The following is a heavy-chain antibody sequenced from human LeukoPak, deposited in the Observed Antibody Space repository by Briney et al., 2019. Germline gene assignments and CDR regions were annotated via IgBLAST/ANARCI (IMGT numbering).Heavy chain of an antibody. CDR1: GFTFSSYS. CDR3: ARDQGGYETLYYYYGMDV. Sequence: GGSLRLSCAASGFTFSSYSMNWVRQAPGKGLEWVSSISSSSSYIYYADSVKGRFTISRDNAKNSLYLQMNSLRAEDTAVYYCARDQGGYETLYYYYGMDVWGQGTTVTVSS. CDR2: ISSSSSYI. D-gene: IGHD5-12*01. V-gene: IGHV3-21*01. J-gene: IGHJ6*02.